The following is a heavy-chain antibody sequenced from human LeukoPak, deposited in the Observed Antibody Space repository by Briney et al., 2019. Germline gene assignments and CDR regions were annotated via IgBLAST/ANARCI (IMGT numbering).Heavy chain of an antibody. CDR2: VNSDGSST. Sequence: GGSLRLSCAVSGFTFSSYWMHWVHQAPGKGLVWVSRVNSDGSSTTYADSVKGRFTISRDNAKNTLYLQMNSLRAEDTAVYYCASLFLCYGCSSSSHNFNIWGQGTMVTVSS. CDR1: GFTFSSYW. V-gene: IGHV3-74*01. D-gene: IGHD6-6*01. CDR3: ASLFLCYGCSSSSHNFNI. J-gene: IGHJ3*02.